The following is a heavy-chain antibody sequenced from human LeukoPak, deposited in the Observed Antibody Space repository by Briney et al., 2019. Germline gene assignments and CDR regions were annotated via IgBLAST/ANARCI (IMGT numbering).Heavy chain of an antibody. D-gene: IGHD2-2*01. CDR2: IAYHGNSE. V-gene: IGHV3-30*18. Sequence: QPGTSLRLSCAVSGFTISSHGMHWVRQAPGKGPEWVAMIAYHGNSEYYGDSVKGRFTISRDNSKNTLYLQMNSLRAEDTAVYYCAKKLRWDCSSTNCPKGDCFDPWGQGTLVTVSS. J-gene: IGHJ5*02. CDR3: AKKLRWDCSSTNCPKGDCFDP. CDR1: GFTISSHG.